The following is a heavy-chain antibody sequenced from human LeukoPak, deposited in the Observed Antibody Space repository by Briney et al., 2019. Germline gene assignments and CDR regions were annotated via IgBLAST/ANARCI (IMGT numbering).Heavy chain of an antibody. Sequence: SETLSLTCTVSGGSISSYYWSWIRQPPGKGLEWIGSIYYSGSTYYNPSLKSRVTISVDTSKNQFSLKLSSVTAADTAVYYCASIAIAARLRPYWGQGTLVTVSS. D-gene: IGHD6-6*01. V-gene: IGHV4-39*07. CDR2: IYYSGST. J-gene: IGHJ4*02. CDR3: ASIAIAARLRPY. CDR1: GGSISSYY.